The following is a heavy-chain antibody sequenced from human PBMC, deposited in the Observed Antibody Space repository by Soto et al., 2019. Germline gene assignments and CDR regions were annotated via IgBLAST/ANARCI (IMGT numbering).Heavy chain of an antibody. V-gene: IGHV2-5*02. D-gene: IGHD6-19*01. CDR2: ICWDDDK. Sequence: QITLKESGPTLVKPTQTLTLTCTFSGFSLSSTRMAVGWIRQPPGKALEWLALICWDDDKRYSPFLKSRLTLTKDTSKNQVVLTMSITDPVDIDRYYCAHIVVAGLGYDFEYWGQGTLVTVSS. CDR3: AHIVVAGLGYDFEY. CDR1: GFSLSSTRMA. J-gene: IGHJ4*02.